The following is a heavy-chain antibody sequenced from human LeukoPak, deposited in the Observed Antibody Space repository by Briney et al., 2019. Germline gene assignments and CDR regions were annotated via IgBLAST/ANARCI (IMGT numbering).Heavy chain of an antibody. CDR3: ASGVLAAMVPDY. CDR1: GFTFSSYW. J-gene: IGHJ4*02. CDR2: ISGGGSAT. V-gene: IGHV3-74*01. D-gene: IGHD5-18*01. Sequence: PGGSLRLACAASGFTFSSYWMHRVRQAPGKGLVWISRISGGGSATSYADSVKGRFTISRDNAKNTLYLQMNSLRAEDTAVYYCASGVLAAMVPDYWGQGILVTISS.